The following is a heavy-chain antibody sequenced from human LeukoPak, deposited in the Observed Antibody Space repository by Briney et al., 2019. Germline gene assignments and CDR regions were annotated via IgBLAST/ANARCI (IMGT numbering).Heavy chain of an antibody. D-gene: IGHD3-16*01. J-gene: IGHJ4*02. CDR2: IWYDGSDK. Sequence: PGGSLRLSCAASGFTFSSHGMHWVRQAPGKGLEWVAVIWYDGSDKYYADSVKGRFTISRDNSKDTLYLQMTSLRADDAAVYYCARDRVLHYFDYWGQGALVTVSS. CDR1: GFTFSSHG. CDR3: ARDRVLHYFDY. V-gene: IGHV3-33*01.